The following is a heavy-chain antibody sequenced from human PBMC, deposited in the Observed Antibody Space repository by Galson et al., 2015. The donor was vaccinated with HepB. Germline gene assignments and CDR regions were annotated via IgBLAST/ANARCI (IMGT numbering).Heavy chain of an antibody. D-gene: IGHD3-3*01. J-gene: IGHJ4*02. Sequence: SVKVSCKASGYTFTSYYMHWVRQAPGQGLEWMGIINPSGGSTSYAQKFQGRVTMTRDTSTSTVYMELSSLRSEDTAVYYCARVLALYYDFWSGHGSGWYAGRHDGTFDYWGQGTLVTVSS. CDR1: GYTFTSYY. CDR2: INPSGGST. CDR3: ARVLALYYDFWSGHGSGWYAGRHDGTFDY. V-gene: IGHV1-46*01.